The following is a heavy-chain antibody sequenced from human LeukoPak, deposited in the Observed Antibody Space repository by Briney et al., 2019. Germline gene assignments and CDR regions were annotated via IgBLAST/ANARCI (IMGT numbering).Heavy chain of an antibody. CDR1: GFTFSSYA. V-gene: IGHV3-23*01. J-gene: IGHJ4*02. CDR2: ISGSGGST. CDR3: AEDTSGWQSRYFDY. Sequence: GGSLRLSCAASGFTFSSYAMSWVRQAPGKGLEWVSAISGSGGSTYYADSVKGRFTISRDNSKNTLYLQMNSLRTEDTAVYYCAEDTSGWQSRYFDYWGQGTLVTVSS. D-gene: IGHD6-19*01.